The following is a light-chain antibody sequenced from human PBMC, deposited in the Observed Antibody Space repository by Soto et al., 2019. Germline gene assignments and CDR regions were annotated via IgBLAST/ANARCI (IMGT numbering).Light chain of an antibody. J-gene: IGKJ4*01. CDR1: QSVNSN. Sequence: EKVMTQSPAALSVSPGERATLSCRASQSVNSNLAWYQQKPGQAPRLLLYGASTRATGMPARFSGSASGTEFTLTISSLQSEDSAVYYCQQYNDWPLTFGGGTKVEVK. CDR2: GAS. CDR3: QQYNDWPLT. V-gene: IGKV3-15*01.